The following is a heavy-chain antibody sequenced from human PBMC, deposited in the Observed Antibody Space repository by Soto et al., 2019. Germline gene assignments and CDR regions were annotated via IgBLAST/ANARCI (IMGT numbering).Heavy chain of an antibody. CDR3: PRGTMTAVSKTDS. V-gene: IGHV3-48*01. CDR2: ISNTGSTI. D-gene: IGHD4-17*01. Sequence: EVQLVESGGGLVQPGGSLRLSCAASGFTFTTYSMNWVRLAPGKGLEWLSYISNTGSTIYYADSVKGRFTISRDNAKNSLYLQMSGLRVEDTAVYYCPRGTMTAVSKTDSWGQGALVTVSS. CDR1: GFTFTTYS. J-gene: IGHJ4*02.